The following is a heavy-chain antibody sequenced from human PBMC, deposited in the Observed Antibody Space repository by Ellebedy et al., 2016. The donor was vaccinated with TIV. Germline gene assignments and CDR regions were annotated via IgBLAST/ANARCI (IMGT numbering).Heavy chain of an antibody. CDR2: ISGSGGST. CDR3: AKDVWDIVVVTAIDY. V-gene: IGHV3-23*01. D-gene: IGHD2-21*02. Sequence: GESLKISCAASGFTFSSYSMNWVRQAPGKGLEWVSAISGSGGSTYYADSVKGRFTISRDNSKNTLYLQMNSLRAEDTAVYYCAKDVWDIVVVTAIDYWGQGTLVTVSS. J-gene: IGHJ4*02. CDR1: GFTFSSYS.